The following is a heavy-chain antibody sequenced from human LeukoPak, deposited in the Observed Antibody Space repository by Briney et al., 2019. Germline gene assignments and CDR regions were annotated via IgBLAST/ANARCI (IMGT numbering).Heavy chain of an antibody. Sequence: ASVKVSCKASGYTFTSYGVRWVRQAPGQGLEWMGWISGSNGNTDYAQKLQGRVTMTTDTSTSTDYMELRSLRSDDTAVYYCARYPLSYSNNWHYYFDYWGQGTLLTVSS. V-gene: IGHV1-18*01. D-gene: IGHD1-1*01. CDR3: ARYPLSYSNNWHYYFDY. CDR2: ISGSNGNT. J-gene: IGHJ4*02. CDR1: GYTFTSYG.